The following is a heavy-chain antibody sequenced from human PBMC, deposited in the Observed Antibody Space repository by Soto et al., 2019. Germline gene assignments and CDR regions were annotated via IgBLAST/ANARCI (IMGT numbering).Heavy chain of an antibody. J-gene: IGHJ4*02. CDR1: GFTFSSYS. Sequence: GGSLRLSCAASGFTFSSYSMNWVRQAPGKGLEWVSSISSSSSYIYYADSVKGRFTISRDNAKNSLYLQMNSLRAEDTAVYYCARDLDILTGYPSISIDYWGQGTLVTVSS. D-gene: IGHD3-9*01. CDR2: ISSSSSYI. CDR3: ARDLDILTGYPSISIDY. V-gene: IGHV3-21*01.